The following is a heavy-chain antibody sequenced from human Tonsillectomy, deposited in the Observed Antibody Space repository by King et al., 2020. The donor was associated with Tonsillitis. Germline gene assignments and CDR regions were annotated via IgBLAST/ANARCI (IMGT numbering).Heavy chain of an antibody. Sequence: VQLVESGGGLVQPGGSLRLSCAASGFTFSSYAMSWVRQAPGKGLEWVPAISGSGGSTYYAASVKGRFTISRDNSKNTLYLQMNSLSAEDTAVYYCAKEIVGATTWYYGMDVWGQGTTVTVSS. V-gene: IGHV3-23*04. CDR2: ISGSGGST. CDR3: AKEIVGATTWYYGMDV. J-gene: IGHJ6*02. D-gene: IGHD1-26*01. CDR1: GFTFSSYA.